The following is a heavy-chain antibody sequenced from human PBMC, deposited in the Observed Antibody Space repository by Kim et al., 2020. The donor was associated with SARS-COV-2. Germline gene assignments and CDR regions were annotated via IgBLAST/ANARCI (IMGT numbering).Heavy chain of an antibody. CDR1: GYTFTSYA. Sequence: ASVKVSCKASGYTFTSYAMHWVRQAPGQRLEWMGWINAGNGNTKYSQKFQGRVTITRDTSASTAYMELSSLRSEDTAVYYCARDSYYDIFRYYYYYMDVWGKGPTVPVSS. V-gene: IGHV1-3*01. CDR3: ARDSYYDIFRYYYYYMDV. D-gene: IGHD3-9*01. J-gene: IGHJ6*03. CDR2: INAGNGNT.